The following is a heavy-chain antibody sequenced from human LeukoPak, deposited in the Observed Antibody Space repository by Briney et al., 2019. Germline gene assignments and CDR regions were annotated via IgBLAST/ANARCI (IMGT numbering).Heavy chain of an antibody. CDR3: ARLPHSEYQFDY. V-gene: IGHV1-2*02. J-gene: IGHJ4*02. CDR1: GYTFTGYY. CDR2: INPNSGGT. Sequence: ASVKVSCKASGYTFTGYYMHWVRQAPGQGLEWMGWINPNSGGTNYAQKFQGRVTMTRDTSISTAYLQWSSLKASDTAMYYCARLPHSEYQFDYWGQGTLVTVSS. D-gene: IGHD2-2*01.